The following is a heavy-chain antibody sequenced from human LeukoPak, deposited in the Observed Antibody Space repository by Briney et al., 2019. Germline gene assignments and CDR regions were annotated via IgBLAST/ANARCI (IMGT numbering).Heavy chain of an antibody. Sequence: ASVKVSCKASGYTFTSYNINWVRQATGQGLEWMGWMNPNSGNTGYAQKFQGRVTMTRNTSTSTAYMDLSSLRSEDTAVYYCARGGSGSGNYYHPVSGGYWFDPWGQGTLVTVSS. D-gene: IGHD3-10*01. J-gene: IGHJ5*02. CDR1: GYTFTSYN. V-gene: IGHV1-8*01. CDR2: MNPNSGNT. CDR3: ARGGSGSGNYYHPVSGGYWFDP.